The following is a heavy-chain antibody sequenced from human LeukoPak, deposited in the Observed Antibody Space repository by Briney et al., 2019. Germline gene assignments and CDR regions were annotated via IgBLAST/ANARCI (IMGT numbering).Heavy chain of an antibody. CDR2: INSSSSYI. V-gene: IGHV3-21*01. D-gene: IGHD2-21*02. CDR1: GFTFSSYS. Sequence: GGSLRLSCAASGFTFSSYSMIWVRQAPGKGLEWVSSINSSSSYIYYTDSVKGRFTISRDNAKNSLYLQMNSLRAEDTALYYCASVDFGGDCYSGGYGFDICGQGTMVTVSS. CDR3: ASVDFGGDCYSGGYGFDI. J-gene: IGHJ3*02.